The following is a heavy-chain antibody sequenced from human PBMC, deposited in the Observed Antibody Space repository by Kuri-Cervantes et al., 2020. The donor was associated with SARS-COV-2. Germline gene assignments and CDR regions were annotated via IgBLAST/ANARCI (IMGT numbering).Heavy chain of an antibody. D-gene: IGHD3-9*01. CDR1: GFTFSSYG. J-gene: IGHJ4*02. CDR2: ISYDGSNK. V-gene: IGHV3-30*03. Sequence: GESLKISCAASGFTFSSYGMHWVRQAPGKGLEWVAVISYDGSNKYYADSAKGRFTISRDNSKNTLYLQMNSLRAEDTAVYYCARDISGLYFDYWGQGTLVTVSS. CDR3: ARDISGLYFDY.